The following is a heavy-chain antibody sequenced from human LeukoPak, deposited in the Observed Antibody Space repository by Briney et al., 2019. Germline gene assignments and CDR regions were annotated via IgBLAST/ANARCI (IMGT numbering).Heavy chain of an antibody. J-gene: IGHJ4*02. CDR3: ARVPEEPTLGYCSSTSCPRSFALDY. D-gene: IGHD2-2*01. CDR2: IYYTGSA. CDR1: GASMRDYY. Sequence: SETLSLTCTVSGASMRDYYWSWIRPPPGKGLAWIGYIYYTGSANYKPPLKSRVTISVDTSKNQFSLKLSSVTAADTAVYYCARVPEEPTLGYCSSTSCPRSFALDYWGQGTLVTVSS. V-gene: IGHV4-59*12.